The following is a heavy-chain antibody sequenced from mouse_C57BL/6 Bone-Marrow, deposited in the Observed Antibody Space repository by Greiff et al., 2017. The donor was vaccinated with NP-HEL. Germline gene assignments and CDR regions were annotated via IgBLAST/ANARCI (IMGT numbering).Heavy chain of an antibody. CDR3: ASRPYGSRLWYFDV. Sequence: QVHVKQPGAELVKPGASVKLSCKASGYTFTSYWMHWVKQRPGQGLEWIGMIHPNSGSTNYNEKFKSKATLTVDKSSSTAYMQLSSLTSEDSAVYYCASRPYGSRLWYFDVWGTGTTVTVSS. D-gene: IGHD1-1*01. CDR1: GYTFTSYW. V-gene: IGHV1-64*01. J-gene: IGHJ1*03. CDR2: IHPNSGST.